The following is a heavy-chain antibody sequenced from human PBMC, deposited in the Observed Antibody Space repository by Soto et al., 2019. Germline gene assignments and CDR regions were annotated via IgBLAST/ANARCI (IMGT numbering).Heavy chain of an antibody. CDR3: AKDVSSRLLLRIDC. J-gene: IGHJ4*02. D-gene: IGHD2-21*01. CDR2: TSWDGGNA. CDR1: GFTFNDYS. Sequence: GGSLRLSCAASGFTFNDYSMHWVRQAPGKGLEWVSLTSWDGGNAYYADSVKGRFTISRDNRKNSLYLQMNSLRTEDTALYYCAKDVSSRLLLRIDCWGPGTRVTVSS. V-gene: IGHV3-43*01.